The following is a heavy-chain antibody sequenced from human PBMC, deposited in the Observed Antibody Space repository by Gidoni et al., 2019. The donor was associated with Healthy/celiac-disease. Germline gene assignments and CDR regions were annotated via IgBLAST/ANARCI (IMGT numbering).Heavy chain of an antibody. CDR2: ISWNSGSI. CDR3: AKAPYYYDSSGYYYGAFDI. Sequence: EVQLVESGGGLVQPGRSLRLSCAASGFTFDDYAMHWVRQAPGKGLEWVSGISWNSGSIGYADSVKGRFTISRDNAKNSLYLQMNSLRAEDTALYYCAKAPYYYDSSGYYYGAFDIWGQGTMVTVSS. CDR1: GFTFDDYA. V-gene: IGHV3-9*01. D-gene: IGHD3-22*01. J-gene: IGHJ3*02.